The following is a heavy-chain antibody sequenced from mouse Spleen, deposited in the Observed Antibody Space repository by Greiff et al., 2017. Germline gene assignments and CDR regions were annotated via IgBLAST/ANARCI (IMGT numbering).Heavy chain of an antibody. D-gene: IGHD2-1*01. V-gene: IGHV1-50*01. CDR2: IDPSDSYT. Sequence: VQLQQPGAELVKPGASVKLSCKASGYTFTSYWMQWVKQRPGQGLEWIGEIDPSDSYTNYNQKFKGKATLTVDTSSSTAYMQLSSLTSEDSAVYYCAGNYDAMDYWGQGTSVTVSS. CDR3: AGNYDAMDY. CDR1: GYTFTSYW. J-gene: IGHJ4*01.